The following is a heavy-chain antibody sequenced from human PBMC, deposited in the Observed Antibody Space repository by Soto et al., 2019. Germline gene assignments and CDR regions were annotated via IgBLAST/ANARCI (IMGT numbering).Heavy chain of an antibody. D-gene: IGHD2-2*02. CDR1: GFTFSSYA. CDR2: ISGSGGST. J-gene: IGHJ5*02. V-gene: IGHV3-23*01. Sequence: GGSLRLSCADSGFTFSSYAMSWVRQAPGKGLEWVSAISGSGGSTYYADSVKGRFTISRDNSKNTLYLQMNSLRAEDTAVYYCAKDRDELLYGWSDPWGQGTLVTVSS. CDR3: AKDRDELLYGWSDP.